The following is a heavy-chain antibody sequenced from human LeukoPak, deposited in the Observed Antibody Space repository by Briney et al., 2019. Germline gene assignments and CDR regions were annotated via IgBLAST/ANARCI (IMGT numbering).Heavy chain of an antibody. CDR2: IIPIFGTA. D-gene: IGHD3-9*01. CDR3: ARDSRSYYDILTGYYYFDY. V-gene: IGHV1-69*13. Sequence: ASVKVSCKASGYTFTSYAMNWVRQAPGQGLEWMGGIIPIFGTANYAQKFQGRVTITADESTSTAYMELSSLRSEDTAVYYCARDSRSYYDILTGYYYFDYWGQGTLVTVSS. CDR1: GYTFTSYA. J-gene: IGHJ4*02.